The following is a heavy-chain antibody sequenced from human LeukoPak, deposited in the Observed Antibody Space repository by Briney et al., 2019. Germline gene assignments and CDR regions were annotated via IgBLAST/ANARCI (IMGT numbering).Heavy chain of an antibody. CDR2: ISDTYATT. CDR3: VRHDSFIPF. Sequence: GGSLRLSCASSGFTFNRSWMNWVRQAPGKGLEWVSSISDTYATTYYTDSVKGRCTISRDNSKNTVSLQLNNLRAEDTAVYFCVRHDSFIPFWGRGALVTVSS. V-gene: IGHV3-23*01. D-gene: IGHD2-21*01. CDR1: GFTFNRSW. J-gene: IGHJ4*02.